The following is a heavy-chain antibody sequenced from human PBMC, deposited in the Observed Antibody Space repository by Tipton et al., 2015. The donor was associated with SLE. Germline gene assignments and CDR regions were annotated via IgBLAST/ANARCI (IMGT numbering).Heavy chain of an antibody. CDR3: ARGGPDSSGDDY. CDR2: IYYSGST. Sequence: TLSLTCTVSGGSISSSSYYWGWIRHPPGKGLEWIGSIYYSGSTNYNPSLKSRVTISVDTSKNQFSLKLSSLTAADTAVYYCARGGPDSSGDDYWGQGTLVTVSS. J-gene: IGHJ4*02. D-gene: IGHD3-22*01. CDR1: GGSISSSSYY. V-gene: IGHV4-39*07.